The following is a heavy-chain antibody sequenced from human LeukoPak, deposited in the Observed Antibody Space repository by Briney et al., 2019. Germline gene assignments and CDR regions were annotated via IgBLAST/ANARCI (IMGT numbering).Heavy chain of an antibody. Sequence: PSGTLSLTCAVSSGSISSSNWWSWVRQPPGKGLEWVSAISGSGGSTYYADSVKGRFTISRDKSKNTLYLQMNSLRAEDTAVYYCAKDSSHDMTTGLFDIWGQGTMVTVSS. CDR2: ISGSGGST. CDR3: AKDSSHDMTTGLFDI. D-gene: IGHD4-17*01. J-gene: IGHJ3*02. CDR1: SGSISSSN. V-gene: IGHV3-23*01.